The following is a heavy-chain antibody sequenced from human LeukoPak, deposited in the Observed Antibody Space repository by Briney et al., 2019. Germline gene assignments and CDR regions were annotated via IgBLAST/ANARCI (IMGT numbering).Heavy chain of an antibody. CDR3: ARGYYDILTGYSYFDY. D-gene: IGHD3-9*01. V-gene: IGHV3-48*03. Sequence: GGSLRLSCAASGFTFSSYEMNWVRQAPGKGLEWVSYISSSGSTIYYADSVKGRFTISRDNAKNSLYLQMNSLRAEDTALYYCARGYYDILTGYSYFDYWGQGTLVTVSS. CDR2: ISSSGSTI. CDR1: GFTFSSYE. J-gene: IGHJ4*02.